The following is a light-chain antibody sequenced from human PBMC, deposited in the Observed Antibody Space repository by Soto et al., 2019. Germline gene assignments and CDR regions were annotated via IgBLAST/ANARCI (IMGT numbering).Light chain of an antibody. V-gene: IGKV3-20*01. Sequence: EIVLTPAPGTLSMYPGERATLSCRASQSVRSNYLAWYQQKPGQAPRFLIYDASSRATGIPDRFSGSGSGTDFTLTISRLEPEDFAVYYCQQYGSSPLTFGGGTKVDIK. CDR1: QSVRSNY. J-gene: IGKJ4*01. CDR2: DAS. CDR3: QQYGSSPLT.